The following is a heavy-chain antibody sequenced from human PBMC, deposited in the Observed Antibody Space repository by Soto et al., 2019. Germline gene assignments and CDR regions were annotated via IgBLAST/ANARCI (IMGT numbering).Heavy chain of an antibody. CDR2: ISWNSKSL. CDR3: ARKDASGSYYFDF. V-gene: IGHV3-9*01. D-gene: IGHD3-10*01. Sequence: PGGSLRLSCAASGFTFDDYAMHWVRQAQGKGLEWVSGISWNSKSLAYADSVKGRFIISRDNAKNSMYLQMNSPRAEDTALYYCARKDASGSYYFDFWGQGTLVTVSS. J-gene: IGHJ4*02. CDR1: GFTFDDYA.